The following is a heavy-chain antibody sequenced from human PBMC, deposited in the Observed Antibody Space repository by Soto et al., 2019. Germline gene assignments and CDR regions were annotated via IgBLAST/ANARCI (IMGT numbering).Heavy chain of an antibody. V-gene: IGHV1-58*02. CDR2: IVVASGRT. J-gene: IGHJ6*02. CDR1: GFDFGSFG. Sequence: SVKVSCKAPGFDFGSFGIQFLRQTRGRGLEWIGWIVVASGRTNYARQFQGRVAFSRDMSSTTAYMDLYDLKSDDTAVYFCSADHPHTAIGWPVWGQGTTVTVS. CDR3: SADHPHTAIGWPV.